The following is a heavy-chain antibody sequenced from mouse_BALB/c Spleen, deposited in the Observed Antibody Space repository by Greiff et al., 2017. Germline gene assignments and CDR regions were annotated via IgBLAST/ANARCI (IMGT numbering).Heavy chain of an antibody. CDR1: GFTFSSYA. V-gene: IGHV5-9-4*01. Sequence: EVQLVESGGGLVKPGGSLKLSCAASGFTFSSYAMSWVRQSPEKRLEWVAEISSGGSYTYYPDTVTGRFTISRDNAKNTLYLEMSSLRSEDTAMYYCARGGDRYDGHGDAMDYWGQGTSVTVSS. J-gene: IGHJ4*01. D-gene: IGHD2-14*01. CDR2: ISSGGSYT. CDR3: ARGGDRYDGHGDAMDY.